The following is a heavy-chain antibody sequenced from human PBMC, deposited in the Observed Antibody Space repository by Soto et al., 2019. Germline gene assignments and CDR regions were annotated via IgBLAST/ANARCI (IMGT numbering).Heavy chain of an antibody. V-gene: IGHV1-2*02. J-gene: IGHJ6*02. D-gene: IGHD2-2*02. CDR3: ARSLTEGYCTITGCYTRPLYGMDV. CDR2: INPNSGGT. Sequence: QEQLVQSGAEVKKPGASVKVSCKASGYTFSGYYIHWLRQAPGQGLEWMGWINPNSGGTNYAQKFQGRVTVTRDTPTSTAYMELSRLTSDQTAVYYCARSLTEGYCTITGCYTRPLYGMDVWGQGNTVTVSS. CDR1: GYTFSGYY.